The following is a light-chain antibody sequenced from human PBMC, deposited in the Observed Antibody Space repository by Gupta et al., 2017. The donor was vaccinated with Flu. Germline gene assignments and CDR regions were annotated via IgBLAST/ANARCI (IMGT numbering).Light chain of an antibody. CDR2: NNN. CDR3: AALDDSLNGQV. J-gene: IGLJ3*02. Sequence: QSVLTPPPSASGTPGQRVTISCSGSSSNIGSNNVNWYQQLPRTAPKLLIYNNNRRPAGVPDRFSGSKSGTSASLAISGLQAEDEADYFCAALDDSLNGQVFGGGTKVTVL. V-gene: IGLV1-44*01. CDR1: SSNIGSNN.